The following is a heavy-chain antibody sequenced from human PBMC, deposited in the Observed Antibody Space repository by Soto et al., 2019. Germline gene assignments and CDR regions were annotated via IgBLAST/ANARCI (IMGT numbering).Heavy chain of an antibody. CDR2: IYHSGST. J-gene: IGHJ6*03. V-gene: IGHV4-39*07. CDR3: ARGSRGDRYGSSTYYYYYMDV. D-gene: IGHD3-10*01. CDR1: GGSISSSSYY. Sequence: PSETLSLTCTVSGGSISSSSYYWGWIRQPPGKGLEWIGSIYHSGSTNYNPSLKSRVTISVDTSKNQFSLKLSSVTAADTAVYYCARGSRGDRYGSSTYYYYYMDVWGKGTTVTVSS.